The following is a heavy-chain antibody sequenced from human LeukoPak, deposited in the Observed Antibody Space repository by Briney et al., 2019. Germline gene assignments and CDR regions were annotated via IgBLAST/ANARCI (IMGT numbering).Heavy chain of an antibody. Sequence: SETLSLTCTVSGGSISSYYWSWIRQPPGKGLEWIGYIYYSGSTNYNPSLKSRVTISVDTSKSQFSLKLSSVTAADTAVYYCAGTAIFGVVIIPVNHFDYWGQGTLVTVSS. CDR3: AGTAIFGVVIIPVNHFDY. J-gene: IGHJ4*02. D-gene: IGHD3-3*01. CDR1: GGSISSYY. CDR2: IYYSGST. V-gene: IGHV4-59*01.